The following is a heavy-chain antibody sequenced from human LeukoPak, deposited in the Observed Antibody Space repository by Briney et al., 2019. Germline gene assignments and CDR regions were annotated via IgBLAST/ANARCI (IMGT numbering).Heavy chain of an antibody. CDR3: ARVASGSYNWFDP. CDR1: GFTFSTYW. Sequence: GGSLRLSCAASGFTFSTYWMHWVRQAPGKGLVWVSRINTDGSRTTYADSVRGRFTSSRDNAKNTVYLQMNSLRAEDTAVYYCARVASGSYNWFDPWGQGTLVTVSS. J-gene: IGHJ5*02. V-gene: IGHV3-74*03. D-gene: IGHD3-10*01. CDR2: INTDGSRT.